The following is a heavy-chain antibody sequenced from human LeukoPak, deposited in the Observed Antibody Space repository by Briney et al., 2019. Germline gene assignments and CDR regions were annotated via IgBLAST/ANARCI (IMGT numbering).Heavy chain of an antibody. CDR2: ISGSGGRT. V-gene: IGHV3-23*01. J-gene: IGHJ6*03. CDR3: AKVPYYDFWSSFMDV. Sequence: PGGSLRLSCAASGFTFSSYAMSWVRQAPGKGLEWVSAISGSGGRTYYADSVKGRFTISRDNSKNTLYLQMNSLRAEDTAVYYCAKVPYYDFWSSFMDVWGKGTTVTVSS. CDR1: GFTFSSYA. D-gene: IGHD3-3*01.